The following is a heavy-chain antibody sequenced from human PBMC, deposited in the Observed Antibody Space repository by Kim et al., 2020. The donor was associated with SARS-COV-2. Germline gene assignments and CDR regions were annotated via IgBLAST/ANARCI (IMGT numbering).Heavy chain of an antibody. J-gene: IGHJ5*02. CDR1: GGSISSSTYY. CDR3: GRSLAVRGEYHNWFDP. Sequence: SETLSLTFTVSGGSISSSTYYWGWIRQPPGKGLEWIGTIYYSGSTYYNPSLKSRVTISVDTSKNQFFLKLSSVTAADTAVYYCGRSLAVRGEYHNWFDP. V-gene: IGHV4-39*01. D-gene: IGHD6-6*01. CDR2: IYYSGST.